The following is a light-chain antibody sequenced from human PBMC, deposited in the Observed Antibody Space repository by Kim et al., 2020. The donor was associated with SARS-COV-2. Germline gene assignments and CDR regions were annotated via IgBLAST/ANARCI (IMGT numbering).Light chain of an antibody. CDR1: QSVSSD. V-gene: IGKV3-15*01. CDR3: QHYNNCPES. J-gene: IGKJ4*01. Sequence: VSPGERATLYYRASQSVSSDLAWYQQKPGQAPRLLIYGASTRATAIPARFSGSGSGTEFTLTISSLQSKDFAVYYCQHYNNCPESFGGGTKVDIK. CDR2: GAS.